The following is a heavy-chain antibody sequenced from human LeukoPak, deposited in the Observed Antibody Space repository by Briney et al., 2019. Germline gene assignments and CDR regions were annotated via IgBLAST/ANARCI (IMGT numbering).Heavy chain of an antibody. CDR1: GGSISSYY. Sequence: PSETLSLTCTVSGGSISSYYWSWIRQPPGRGLEWIGYIYYSGSTNYNPSLKSRVTMSVDTSKNQFSLKLSSVTAADTAVYYCARWGHCSGGSCLDYWGQGTLVTVSS. CDR2: IYYSGST. V-gene: IGHV4-59*12. J-gene: IGHJ4*02. CDR3: ARWGHCSGGSCLDY. D-gene: IGHD2-15*01.